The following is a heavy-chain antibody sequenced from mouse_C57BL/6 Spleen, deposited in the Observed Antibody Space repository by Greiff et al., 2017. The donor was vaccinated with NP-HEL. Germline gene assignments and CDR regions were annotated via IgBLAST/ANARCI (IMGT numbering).Heavy chain of an antibody. CDR3: ARAYYSNDWFAY. J-gene: IGHJ3*01. Sequence: VQLKESGPGLVKPSQSLSLTCSVTGYSITSGYYWNWIRQFPGNKLEWMGYISYDGSNNYNPSLKNRISITRDTSKNQFFLKLNSVTTEDTATYYCARAYYSNDWFAYWGQGTLVTVSA. D-gene: IGHD2-5*01. V-gene: IGHV3-6*01. CDR2: ISYDGSN. CDR1: GYSITSGYY.